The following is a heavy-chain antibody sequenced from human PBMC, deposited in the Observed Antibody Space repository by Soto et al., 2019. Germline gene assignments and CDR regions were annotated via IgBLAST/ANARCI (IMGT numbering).Heavy chain of an antibody. CDR2: ISGSGGGT. V-gene: IGHV3-23*01. CDR3: ARHAGAVSVY. CDR1: GFTFSNSA. J-gene: IGHJ4*02. Sequence: EVQLLESGGGLVQPGGSLRLSCAASGFTFSNSAMSWVRQAPGKGLEWVSGISGSGGGTYYADSLKGRFTISRDNSKNTLYLQINRRRVEDTAVYYCARHAGAVSVYWGQGTLVTVSS.